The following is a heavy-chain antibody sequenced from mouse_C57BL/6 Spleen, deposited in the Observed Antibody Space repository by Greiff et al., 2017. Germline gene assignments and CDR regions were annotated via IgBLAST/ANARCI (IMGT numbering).Heavy chain of an antibody. V-gene: IGHV5-4*03. D-gene: IGHD1-1*01. CDR1: GFTFSSYA. Sequence: EVKLVESGGGLVKPGGSLKLSCAASGFTFSSYAMSWVRQTPEKRLEWVATISAGGSCTYYPDNVKGRFTISVDNAKNNLYLQMSHLKSEDTAMYYCARCGSSFYWCFDVWGTGTTVTVSS. J-gene: IGHJ1*03. CDR3: ARCGSSFYWCFDV. CDR2: ISAGGSCT.